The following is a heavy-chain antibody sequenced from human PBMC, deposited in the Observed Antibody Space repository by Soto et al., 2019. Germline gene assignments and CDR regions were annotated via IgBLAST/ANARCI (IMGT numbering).Heavy chain of an antibody. J-gene: IGHJ4*02. Sequence: GAYLRLYCAASGFTFSSHTMTWVRQAAGKGLGWVSYIGSDTVTKHYPDTVTRRFTISRDNANNLLYLQMDSLRDEDTDVYYCARDXADIDCISTSCFSPLDCWVQVTVVTVSS. CDR1: GFTFSSHT. CDR2: IGSDTVTK. D-gene: IGHD2-2*01. CDR3: ARDXADIDCISTSCFSPLDC. V-gene: IGHV3-48*02.